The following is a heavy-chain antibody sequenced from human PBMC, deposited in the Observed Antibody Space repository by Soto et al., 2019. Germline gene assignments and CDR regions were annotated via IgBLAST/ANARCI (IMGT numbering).Heavy chain of an antibody. CDR1: GFTFSNAW. J-gene: IGHJ6*02. CDR2: IKSKTDGGTT. V-gene: IGHV3-15*01. Sequence: PGGSLRLSCAASGFTFSNAWMSWVRQAPGKGLEWVGRIKSKTDGGTTDYAAPVKGRFTISRDDSKNTLYLQMNSLKTEDTAVYYCTTDSLALISHSSSYYDIYVRGQRTTVPVSS. CDR3: TTDSLALISHSSSYYDIYV. D-gene: IGHD3-16*01.